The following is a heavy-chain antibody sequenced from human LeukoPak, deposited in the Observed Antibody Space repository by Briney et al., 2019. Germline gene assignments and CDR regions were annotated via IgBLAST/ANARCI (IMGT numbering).Heavy chain of an antibody. J-gene: IGHJ3*02. CDR2: ITTSSTYI. V-gene: IGHV3-21*01. CDR3: ARETPKYASGSHDAFDI. CDR1: GFTFSTCS. D-gene: IGHD3-10*01. Sequence: GGSLRLSCAASGFTFSTCSMNCVRQAPGKGLEWVSSITTSSTYIYYADSVKGRFTISRDNAKNSLCLQMNSLRAEDTAVYYCARETPKYASGSHDAFDIWGQGTMVTVSS.